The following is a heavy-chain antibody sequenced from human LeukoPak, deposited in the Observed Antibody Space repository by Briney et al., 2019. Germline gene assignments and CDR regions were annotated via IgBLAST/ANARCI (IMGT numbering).Heavy chain of an antibody. CDR2: INHSGST. V-gene: IGHV4-34*01. Sequence: PSETLSLTCAVYGGSFSGYYWSWIRQPPGKGLEWIGEINHSGSTNYNPSLKSRVTISVDTSKNQFSLKLSSVTAADTAVYYCARSPDDSSGYYYFEVFQDPYYFDYWGQGTLVTVSS. CDR3: ARSPDDSSGYYYFEVFQDPYYFDY. J-gene: IGHJ4*02. D-gene: IGHD3-22*01. CDR1: GGSFSGYY.